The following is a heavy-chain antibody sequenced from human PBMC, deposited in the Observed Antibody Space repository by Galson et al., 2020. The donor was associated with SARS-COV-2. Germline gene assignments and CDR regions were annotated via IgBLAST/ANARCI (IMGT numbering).Heavy chain of an antibody. CDR3: ARDGIDSSSWYPGFYSYYYYGMDV. J-gene: IGHJ6*02. CDR2: ISAYNGNT. Sequence: ASVKVSCKASGYTFTSYGISWVRQAPGQGLEWMGWISAYNGNTNYAQKLQGRVTMTTDTSTSTAYMELRSLRSDDTAVYYCARDGIDSSSWYPGFYSYYYYGMDVWGQGTTVTVSS. V-gene: IGHV1-18*04. D-gene: IGHD6-13*01. CDR1: GYTFTSYG.